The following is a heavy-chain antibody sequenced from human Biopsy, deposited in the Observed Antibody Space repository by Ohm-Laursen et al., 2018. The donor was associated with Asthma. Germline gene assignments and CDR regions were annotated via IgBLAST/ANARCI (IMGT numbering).Heavy chain of an antibody. CDR3: GGYSGSDRIVYYYSGLEV. V-gene: IGHV1-69*13. CDR2: LIPVLGTP. Sequence: SVKVSCKASGDSFSNYAISWVRQAPGQGLEWMGGLIPVLGTPDHAQMFEGRITITADESTSTAYMELSSLSSEDTAVYYCGGYSGSDRIVYYYSGLEVWGQGTTVTVSS. CDR1: GDSFSNYA. D-gene: IGHD5-12*01. J-gene: IGHJ6*02.